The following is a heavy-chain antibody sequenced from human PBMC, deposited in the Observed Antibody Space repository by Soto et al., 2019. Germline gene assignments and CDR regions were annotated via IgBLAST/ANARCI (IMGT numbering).Heavy chain of an antibody. Sequence: VASVKVSCKASGYTFTSYGISWVRQAPGQGLEWMGWISAYNGNTNYAQKIQGRVTMTTDTSTTTAYMELRSLRSDDTAVYYCARVGCDFCPNDYWGQGTLVNVS. J-gene: IGHJ4*02. CDR1: GYTFTSYG. CDR3: ARVGCDFCPNDY. V-gene: IGHV1-18*01. CDR2: ISAYNGNT. D-gene: IGHD3-3*01.